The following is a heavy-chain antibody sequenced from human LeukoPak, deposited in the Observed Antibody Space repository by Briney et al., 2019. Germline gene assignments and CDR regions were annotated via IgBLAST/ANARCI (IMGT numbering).Heavy chain of an antibody. V-gene: IGHV4-59*08. D-gene: IGHD3-3*01. CDR3: ASGYDFRGPFDY. J-gene: IGHJ4*02. Sequence: PSETLSLTCTVSGGSISSYYWSWIRQPPGKGLEWIGYIYYSGSTNYNPSLKSRVTISVDTSKNQFSLKLSSVTAADTAVYYCASGYDFRGPFDYWGQGTLVTVSS. CDR1: GGSISSYY. CDR2: IYYSGST.